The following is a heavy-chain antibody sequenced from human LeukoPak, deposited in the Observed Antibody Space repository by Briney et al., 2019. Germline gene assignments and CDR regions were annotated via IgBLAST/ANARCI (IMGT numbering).Heavy chain of an antibody. CDR2: TYYRSKWYH. V-gene: IGHV6-1*01. D-gene: IGHD1-26*01. Sequence: PSQTLSLSCAISGDSVSSDTSAWNWIRQSPSRGLEWLGRTYYRSKWYHEYADSVRSRINIYPDTSKNHFSLQPISVTPEDTALYYCARDQWALNSWGQGTLVTVSS. CDR1: GDSVSSDTSA. CDR3: ARDQWALNS. J-gene: IGHJ4*02.